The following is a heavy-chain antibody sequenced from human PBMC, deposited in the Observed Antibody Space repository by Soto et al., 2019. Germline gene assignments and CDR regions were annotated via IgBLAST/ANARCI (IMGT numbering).Heavy chain of an antibody. D-gene: IGHD3-10*01. Sequence: QITLKESGPTLLKPTQTLTLTCTFSGFSLSSSGVAVGWVRQPPGKALEWLALIYWDDDKRYSPSLKNILSITKDTSRNQVVLTMTNMDPVDTGTYYGVHRDYGSGGYHSRYMDVWGKGTTVTVSS. CDR2: IYWDDDK. CDR1: GFSLSSSGVA. V-gene: IGHV2-5*02. J-gene: IGHJ6*03. CDR3: VHRDYGSGGYHSRYMDV.